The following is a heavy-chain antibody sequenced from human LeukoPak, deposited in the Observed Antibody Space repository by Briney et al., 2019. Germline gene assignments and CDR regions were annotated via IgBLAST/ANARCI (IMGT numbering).Heavy chain of an antibody. Sequence: SETLSLTCTVSGGSISSSSYYWGWIRQPPGKGLEWIGSIYYSGSTHYNPSLKSRVTISVDTSKNQFSLKLSSVTAADTAVYYCARHLYYDPAFDIWGQGTMVTVSS. CDR3: ARHLYYDPAFDI. V-gene: IGHV4-39*01. CDR2: IYYSGST. D-gene: IGHD3-22*01. J-gene: IGHJ3*02. CDR1: GGSISSSSYY.